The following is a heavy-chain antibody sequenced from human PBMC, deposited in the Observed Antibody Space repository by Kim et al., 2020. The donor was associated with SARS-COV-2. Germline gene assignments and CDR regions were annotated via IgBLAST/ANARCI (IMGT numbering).Heavy chain of an antibody. CDR3: ATQAEQYLYYGMDV. CDR1: GGSFSGYY. V-gene: IGHV4-34*01. J-gene: IGHJ6*02. D-gene: IGHD4-4*01. Sequence: SETLSLTCAVYGGSFSGYYWSWIRQPPGKGLEWIGEINHSGSTNYNPSLTSRVTISVDTSTNQFSLKLSSVTAADTAVYYCATQAEQYLYYGMDVWGQGTTVTVSS. CDR2: INHSGST.